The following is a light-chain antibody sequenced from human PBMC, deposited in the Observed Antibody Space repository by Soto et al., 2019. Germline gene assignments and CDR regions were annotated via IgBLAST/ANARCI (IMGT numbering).Light chain of an antibody. CDR2: EVS. Sequence: QSVLTQPASVSGSPGQSITISCTGTSSDVGVYNYVSWYQQHPGKAPKLMIYEVSNRPSGVSDRFSGSKSGNTASLTISGLQAEDEANYYCSSYRSGSTPWVFVGGTKLAVL. CDR3: SSYRSGSTPWV. CDR1: SSDVGVYNY. V-gene: IGLV2-14*01. J-gene: IGLJ3*02.